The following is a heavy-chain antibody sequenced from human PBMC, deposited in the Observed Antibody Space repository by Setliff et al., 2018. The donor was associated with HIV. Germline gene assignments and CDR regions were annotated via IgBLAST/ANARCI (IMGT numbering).Heavy chain of an antibody. CDR2: ISADNGDT. J-gene: IGHJ5*02. CDR1: GGTFSSYV. V-gene: IGHV1-18*01. Sequence: VASVKVSCKASGGTFSSYVISWVRQAPGQGLEWMGWISADNGDTNYPQKLQGRVALTTDTSTSTAHMELRNLRSDDTAVYYCARDSGMAVVGTWRRLDPWGQGTLVTVSS. CDR3: ARDSGMAVVGTWRRLDP. D-gene: IGHD6-19*01.